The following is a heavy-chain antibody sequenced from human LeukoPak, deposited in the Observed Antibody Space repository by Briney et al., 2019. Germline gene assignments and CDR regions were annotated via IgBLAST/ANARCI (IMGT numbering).Heavy chain of an antibody. J-gene: IGHJ5*02. CDR2: SNPNSGGT. V-gene: IGHV1-2*02. CDR1: GYRFTDYY. D-gene: IGHD2-21*01. Sequence: ASVTVSYKPSGYRFTDYYMHWVRQAPGQGLEWMGWSNPNSGGTSSAQKFQGRVTMTRDTSITTVYMEVSSLTSDDTAIYYCARADRLHGGPYLIGPWGQGTLVTVSS. CDR3: ARADRLHGGPYLIGP.